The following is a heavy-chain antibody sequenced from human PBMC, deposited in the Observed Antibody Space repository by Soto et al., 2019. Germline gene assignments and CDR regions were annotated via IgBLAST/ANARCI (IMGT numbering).Heavy chain of an antibody. V-gene: IGHV1-18*01. D-gene: IGHD3-22*01. J-gene: IGHJ3*02. CDR3: AREDYYDSSGYSGNDAFDI. Sequence: ASVKVSCKASGYTFTSYGISWVRQAPGQGLEWMGWISAYNGNTNYAQKLQGRVTMTTDTSTSTACMELRSLRSDDTAVYYCAREDYYDSSGYSGNDAFDIWGQGTMVTVS. CDR1: GYTFTSYG. CDR2: ISAYNGNT.